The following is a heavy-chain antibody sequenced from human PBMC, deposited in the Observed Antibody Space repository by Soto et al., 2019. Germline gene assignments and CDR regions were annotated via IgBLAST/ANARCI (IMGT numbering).Heavy chain of an antibody. CDR2: IGSSSTYI. J-gene: IGHJ6*02. CDR1: GFTFSSYS. V-gene: IGHV3-21*04. CDR3: ASVPGSPGYHGLDV. D-gene: IGHD5-12*01. Sequence: WGSLRLSCAASGFTFSSYSMNCVRQAPWKGLEWVSYIGSSSTYIYYADSVKGRFTISRDNAKNSLFLQMNSLRAEDTAVYYCASVPGSPGYHGLDVWGQATTVTVSS.